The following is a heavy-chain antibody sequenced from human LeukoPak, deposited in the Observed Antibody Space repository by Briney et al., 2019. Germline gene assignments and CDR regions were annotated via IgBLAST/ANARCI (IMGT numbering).Heavy chain of an antibody. V-gene: IGHV4-59*08. CDR2: IYYSGST. J-gene: IGHJ4*02. CDR1: GGSISSYY. CDR3: ARDYDILTGYYPYYFDY. Sequence: SETLSLTCTVSGGSISSYYWSWIRQPPGKGLEWIGYIYYSGSTNYNPSLKSRVTISVDTSKNQFSLKLSSVTAADTAVYYCARDYDILTGYYPYYFDYWGQGTLVTVSS. D-gene: IGHD3-9*01.